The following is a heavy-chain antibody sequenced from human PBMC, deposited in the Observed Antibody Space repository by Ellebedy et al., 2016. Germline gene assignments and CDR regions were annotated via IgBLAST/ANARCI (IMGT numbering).Heavy chain of an antibody. CDR3: AKDLFYDSFGPFDY. CDR1: GFTVSSNY. D-gene: IGHD3-22*01. V-gene: IGHV3-23*01. Sequence: GESLKISCAASGFTVSSNYMSWVRQAPGKGLQWVAGISGSGGSTYYAESVKGRFTISRDTSKNTVNLQMNSLRVEDTAIYYCAKDLFYDSFGPFDYWGQGTLVTVSS. CDR2: ISGSGGST. J-gene: IGHJ4*02.